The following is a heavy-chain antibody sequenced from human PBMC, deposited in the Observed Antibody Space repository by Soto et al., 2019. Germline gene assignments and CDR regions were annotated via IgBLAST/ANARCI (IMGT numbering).Heavy chain of an antibody. Sequence: SVKVSCKASGGTFSSYAISWVRQAPGQGLEWMGGIIPIFGTANYAQKFQGRVTITADESTSTAYMELSSLRSEDTAVYYCARGAQRMTTVTTADYWGQGTLVTVSS. V-gene: IGHV1-69*13. D-gene: IGHD4-4*01. CDR3: ARGAQRMTTVTTADY. CDR1: GGTFSSYA. J-gene: IGHJ4*02. CDR2: IIPIFGTA.